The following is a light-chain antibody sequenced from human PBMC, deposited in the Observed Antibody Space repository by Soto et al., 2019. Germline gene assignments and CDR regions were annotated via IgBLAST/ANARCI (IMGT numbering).Light chain of an antibody. CDR2: EVR. J-gene: IGLJ3*02. CDR1: SSDVGAYVY. Sequence: ALTQPASVSGSPGQSITISCTGTSSDVGAYVYVSWYQHHPGEAPRLIIYEVRNRPSGVSNRFSGSKSDNTASLTISGLQAEDEADYYCSSYTTTNTLVFGGGTQLTVL. CDR3: SSYTTTNTLV. V-gene: IGLV2-14*01.